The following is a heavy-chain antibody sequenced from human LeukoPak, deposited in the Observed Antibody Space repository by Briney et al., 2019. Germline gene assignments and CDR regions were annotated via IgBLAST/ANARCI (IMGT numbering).Heavy chain of an antibody. V-gene: IGHV3-74*01. Sequence: GGSLRLSCAASGFTFSNYWMHWVRQVPGKGLVWVSHINNDGTSTSYADSVKGRFTISRDNAKHTLYLQMHSLRAEDTAVYYCASFGSSGYWLDYWGQGALVTVSS. CDR3: ASFGSSGYWLDY. J-gene: IGHJ4*02. CDR1: GFTFSNYW. D-gene: IGHD3-22*01. CDR2: INNDGTST.